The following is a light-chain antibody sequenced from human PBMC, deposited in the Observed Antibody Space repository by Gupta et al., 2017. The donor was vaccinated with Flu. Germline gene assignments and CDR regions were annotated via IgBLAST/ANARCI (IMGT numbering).Light chain of an antibody. J-gene: IGLJ1*01. CDR2: EVS. Sequence: QSALTQPASVSGSPGQSIPISCTGTSSDVGGYNYVSWYQQHPGKAPKLMIYEVSYRPSGVSTRFSGSKSGNTASLTISGLQAEDEADYYCSSYTSSSTYVFGTGTKVTVL. CDR1: SSDVGGYNY. CDR3: SSYTSSSTYV. V-gene: IGLV2-14*01.